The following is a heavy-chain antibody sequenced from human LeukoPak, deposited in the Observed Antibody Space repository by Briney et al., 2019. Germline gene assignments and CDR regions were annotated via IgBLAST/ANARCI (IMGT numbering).Heavy chain of an antibody. CDR1: GGTFSSYA. D-gene: IGHD3-10*01. J-gene: IGHJ5*02. Sequence: ASVKVSCKASGGTFSSYAISWVRQAPGQGLEWMGGIIPIFGTANYAQKFQGRVTITADESTSTAYMELSSLRSEDTAVYYCASQSREYYGSGSYSGWFDPWGQGTLVTVSS. CDR3: ASQSREYYGSGSYSGWFDP. V-gene: IGHV1-69*13. CDR2: IIPIFGTA.